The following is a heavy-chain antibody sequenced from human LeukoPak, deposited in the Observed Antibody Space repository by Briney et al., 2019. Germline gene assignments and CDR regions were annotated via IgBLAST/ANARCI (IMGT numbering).Heavy chain of an antibody. CDR3: AKAFGYSSGEFQH. CDR1: GFTFSSYW. CDR2: IKQDGSEK. V-gene: IGHV3-7*03. D-gene: IGHD6-19*01. Sequence: GGSLRLSCAASGFTFSSYWMSWVRQAPGKGLEWVANIKQDGSEKYYVDSVKGRFTISRDNAKNSLYLQMNSLRAEDTALYYCAKAFGYSSGEFQHWGQGTLVTVSS. J-gene: IGHJ1*01.